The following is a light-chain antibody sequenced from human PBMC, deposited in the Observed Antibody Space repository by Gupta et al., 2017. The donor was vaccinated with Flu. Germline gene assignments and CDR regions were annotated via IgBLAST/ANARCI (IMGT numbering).Light chain of an antibody. CDR1: QGLVYSDENTY. V-gene: IGKV2-30*01. Sequence: DVVMTQSPLSLSVTLGQPASISCRSSQGLVYSDENTYLHWFQQRPGQTPRRLIHLVSYRDSGVPDRFSGSGSGTDFTLKISRVEAEDVGIYFCMQGAHWPWTFGQGTKVEVK. CDR2: LVS. CDR3: MQGAHWPWT. J-gene: IGKJ1*01.